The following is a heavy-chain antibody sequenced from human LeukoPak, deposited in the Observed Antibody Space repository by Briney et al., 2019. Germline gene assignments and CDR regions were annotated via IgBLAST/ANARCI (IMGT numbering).Heavy chain of an antibody. J-gene: IGHJ4*02. CDR2: IYYSGST. CDR1: GGSISRYY. Sequence: SETLSLTCTVSGGSISRYYWSWIRQPPGKGLEWIGYIYYSGSTNYNPSLKSRVTISVDTSKNQFSLKLSSVTAADAAVYYCARGLYSSSWFLDYWGQGTLVTVSS. V-gene: IGHV4-59*01. CDR3: ARGLYSSSWFLDY. D-gene: IGHD6-13*01.